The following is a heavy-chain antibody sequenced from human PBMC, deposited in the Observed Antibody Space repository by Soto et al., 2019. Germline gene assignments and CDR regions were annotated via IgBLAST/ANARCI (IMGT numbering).Heavy chain of an antibody. CDR2: INPKSGGT. Sequence: ASVKVSCKASGYSFTDYHIHWVRQAAGQGLEWLGRINPKSGGTSTAQKFQGWVTMTTDTSISTASMELTRLTSDDTAIYYCATGDSKDCSNGVCSFFYNHDMDVWGQGTRVTVSS. CDR1: GYSFTDYH. V-gene: IGHV1-2*04. CDR3: ATGDSKDCSNGVCSFFYNHDMDV. J-gene: IGHJ6*02. D-gene: IGHD2-8*01.